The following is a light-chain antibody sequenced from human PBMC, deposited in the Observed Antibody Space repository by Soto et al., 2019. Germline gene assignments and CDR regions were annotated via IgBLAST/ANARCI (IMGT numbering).Light chain of an antibody. V-gene: IGLV2-14*01. CDR3: SSYTTTSTPVL. CDR1: SRDVGGSKY. CDR2: EVS. Sequence: QSALTQPASVSGSPGQSITISCTGTSRDVGGSKYVSWYQHHPGKAPKLMIYEVSNRPSGVSNRFSGSKSGNTASLTISGLQAEDEADYHCSSYTTTSTPVLFGGGTKVTVL. J-gene: IGLJ2*01.